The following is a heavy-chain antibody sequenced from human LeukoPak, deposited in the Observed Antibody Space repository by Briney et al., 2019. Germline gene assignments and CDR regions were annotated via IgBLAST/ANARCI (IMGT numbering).Heavy chain of an antibody. CDR3: ARVGGYCSSTSCYGH. J-gene: IGHJ4*02. V-gene: IGHV3-21*01. Sequence: GGSLRLSCAASGFTFSSYSMNWVRQAPGKGLEWVSSISSSSSYIYYADSVKGRFTISRDNAKNSLYLQMNSLRAEDTAVYYCARVGGYCSSTSCYGHWGQGTLVTVSS. CDR1: GFTFSSYS. D-gene: IGHD2-2*01. CDR2: ISSSSSYI.